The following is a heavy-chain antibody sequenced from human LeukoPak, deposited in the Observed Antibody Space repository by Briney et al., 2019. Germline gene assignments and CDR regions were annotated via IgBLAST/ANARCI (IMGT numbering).Heavy chain of an antibody. J-gene: IGHJ5*01. CDR3: VGAHGTGVIRDS. Sequence: SETLSLTCTVSGYSINTGQYWGWIRQPPGKGLEWIGNIFHSGSTFYNPSLKSRVTLSMDTSNNRFSLNLTSVTAADTALYFCVGAHGTGVIRDSWDQGILVAVSS. D-gene: IGHD1-26*01. V-gene: IGHV4-38-2*02. CDR2: IFHSGST. CDR1: GYSINTGQY.